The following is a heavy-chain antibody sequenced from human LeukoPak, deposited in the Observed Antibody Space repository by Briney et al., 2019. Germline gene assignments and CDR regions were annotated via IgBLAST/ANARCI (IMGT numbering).Heavy chain of an antibody. D-gene: IGHD3-3*01. CDR2: IYYSGST. CDR3: ARDLWSGYYDYYYYYMDV. V-gene: IGHV4-59*12. Sequence: SETLSLTCTVSGGSISSYYWSWIRQPPGKGLEWIRYIYYSGSTNYNPSLKSRVTMSVDTSKNQFSLKLSSVTAADTAVYYCARDLWSGYYDYYYYYMDVWGKGTTVTVSS. CDR1: GGSISSYY. J-gene: IGHJ6*03.